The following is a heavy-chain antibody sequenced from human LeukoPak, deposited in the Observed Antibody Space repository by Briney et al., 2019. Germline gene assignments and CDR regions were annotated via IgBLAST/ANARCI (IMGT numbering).Heavy chain of an antibody. J-gene: IGHJ4*02. V-gene: IGHV3-9*01. D-gene: IGHD6-13*01. Sequence: GRSLRLSCAAPGFTFDDFAMHWVRQAPGKGLEWVSGITWNSGSIAYADSVKGRFTISRDNAKNSLYLQMNSLRVEDTALYYCAKDRGGYRSSWYSFDYWGQGTLVTVSS. CDR1: GFTFDDFA. CDR3: AKDRGGYRSSWYSFDY. CDR2: ITWNSGSI.